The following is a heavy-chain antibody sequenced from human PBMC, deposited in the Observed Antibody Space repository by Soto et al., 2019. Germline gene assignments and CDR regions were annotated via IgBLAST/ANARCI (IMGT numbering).Heavy chain of an antibody. CDR1: AFTFNNYA. CDR2: IGGSVRTT. D-gene: IGHD3-22*01. CDR3: AKSRYSDSSGDFYDY. J-gene: IGHJ4*02. V-gene: IGHV3-23*01. Sequence: LRLSCAASAFTFNNYAMSWVRQAPGKGLEGVSGIGGSVRTTYYADSVKGRFTISRDNSNNTLFLQMNSLRAEDTAVYYCAKSRYSDSSGDFYDYWGQGTKVTVSS.